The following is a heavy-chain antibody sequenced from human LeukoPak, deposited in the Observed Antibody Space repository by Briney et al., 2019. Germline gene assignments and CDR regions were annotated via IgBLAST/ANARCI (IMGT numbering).Heavy chain of an antibody. CDR3: AKVKGEVIGAFDI. J-gene: IGHJ3*02. Sequence: GGSLRLSCAASRFTFSSYGMHWARQAPGKGLEWVAVISYDGNNRYYADSVKGRFTISRYNSKNTLYLQMNSLRAEDTAVYYCAKVKGEVIGAFDIWGQGTMVTVSS. D-gene: IGHD3-16*01. CDR2: ISYDGNNR. V-gene: IGHV3-30*18. CDR1: RFTFSSYG.